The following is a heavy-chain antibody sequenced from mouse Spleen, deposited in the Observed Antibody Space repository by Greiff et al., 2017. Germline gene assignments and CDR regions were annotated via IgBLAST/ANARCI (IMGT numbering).Heavy chain of an antibody. V-gene: IGHV1-15*01. CDR2: IDPETGGT. Sequence: QVQLQQSGAELVRPGASVTLSCKASGYTFTDYEMHWVKQTPVHGLEWIGAIDPETGGTAYNQKFKGKAILTADKSSSTAYMELRSLTSEDSAVYYCTRSRLITTVVDYWGQGTTLTVSS. CDR1: GYTFTDYE. CDR3: TRSRLITTVVDY. D-gene: IGHD1-1*01. J-gene: IGHJ2*01.